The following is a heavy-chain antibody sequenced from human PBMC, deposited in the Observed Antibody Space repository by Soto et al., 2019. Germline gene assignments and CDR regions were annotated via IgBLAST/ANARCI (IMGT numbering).Heavy chain of an antibody. Sequence: PGGSLRLSCAASGFTRSGYAMDWVRQAPGKGLECVAVISNDGSNTYYANSVKGRFTISRDNSKNTLYLQMNSLRAEDTAVYYCAKDSVDYANYYYGMDVWGQGTTVTVSS. D-gene: IGHD4-17*01. J-gene: IGHJ6*02. CDR1: GFTRSGYA. V-gene: IGHV3-30*04. CDR3: AKDSVDYANYYYGMDV. CDR2: ISNDGSNT.